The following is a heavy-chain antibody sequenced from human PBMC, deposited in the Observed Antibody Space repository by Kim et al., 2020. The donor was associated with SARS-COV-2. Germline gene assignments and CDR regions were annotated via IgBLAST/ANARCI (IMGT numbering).Heavy chain of an antibody. CDR1: GFTFSSDG. V-gene: IGHV3-30*18. Sequence: GGSLRLSCAASGFTFSSDGMHWVRQAPGKGLEWVAVISYDGSNKYYADSVKGRFTISRDNSKNTLYLQMNSLRAEDTAVYYCAKAGYCSSTSCYSVYYYYYYMDVWGKGTTVTVSS. CDR3: AKAGYCSSTSCYSVYYYYYYMDV. CDR2: ISYDGSNK. J-gene: IGHJ6*03. D-gene: IGHD2-2*01.